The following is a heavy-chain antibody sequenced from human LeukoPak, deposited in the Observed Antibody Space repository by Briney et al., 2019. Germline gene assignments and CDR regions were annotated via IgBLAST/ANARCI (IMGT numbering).Heavy chain of an antibody. V-gene: IGHV4-39*01. J-gene: IGHJ4*02. CDR2: IYYSGSP. CDR1: GGSISSSSYY. D-gene: IGHD6-13*01. CDR3: ARLPNEIAAAGYFDY. Sequence: SETLSLTCTVSGGSISSSSYYWGWIRQPPGKGLEWIGSIYYSGSPYCNPSLKSRVTISVDTSKNQFSLKLSSVTAADTAVYYCARLPNEIAAAGYFDYWGQGTLVTVSS.